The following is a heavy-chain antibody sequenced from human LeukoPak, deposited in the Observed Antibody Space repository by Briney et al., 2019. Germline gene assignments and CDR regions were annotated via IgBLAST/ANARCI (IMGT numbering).Heavy chain of an antibody. Sequence: GGSLRLSCAASGFIFSSYWMHWVRQAPGKGLVWVSRINSDGSGTSYADSVKGRFTISRDNAKNTLYLQMISLRAEDTAVYYCTRGVAESGTDYWGQGTLVTVPS. J-gene: IGHJ4*02. V-gene: IGHV3-74*01. D-gene: IGHD6-19*01. CDR1: GFIFSSYW. CDR3: TRGVAESGTDY. CDR2: INSDGSGT.